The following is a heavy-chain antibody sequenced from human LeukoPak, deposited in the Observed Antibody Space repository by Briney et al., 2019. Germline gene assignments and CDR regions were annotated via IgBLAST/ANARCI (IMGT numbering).Heavy chain of an antibody. CDR2: IKGDGSYT. CDR3: APYYYDSSGY. J-gene: IGHJ4*02. D-gene: IGHD3-22*01. CDR1: GFTFRTYW. Sequence: GGSLRLSCTASGFTFRTYWMSWVRQAPGKGLEWVASIKGDGSYTEYVDSVKGRFTISRDNSKNTLYLQMNSLRAEDTAVYYCAPYYYDSSGYWGQGTLVTVSS. V-gene: IGHV3-7*01.